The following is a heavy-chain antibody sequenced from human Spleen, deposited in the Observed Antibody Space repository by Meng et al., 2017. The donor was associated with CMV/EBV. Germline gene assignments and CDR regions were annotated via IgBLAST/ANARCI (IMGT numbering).Heavy chain of an antibody. CDR2: INSDGSST. D-gene: IGHD3-22*01. J-gene: IGHJ4*02. CDR1: GFTFSTYW. CDR3: AKGANFYDSSGPFDY. V-gene: IGHV3-74*01. Sequence: GGSLRLSCAASGFTFSTYWMHWVRQAPGKGLVWVSRINSDGSSTSYADSVKGRFTISRDNAKNTLYLQMNSLRAEDTAVHYCAKGANFYDSSGPFDYWGQGTVVTVSS.